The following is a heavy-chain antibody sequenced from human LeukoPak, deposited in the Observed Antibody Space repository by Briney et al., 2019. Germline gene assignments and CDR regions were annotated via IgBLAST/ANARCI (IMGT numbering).Heavy chain of an antibody. D-gene: IGHD6-19*01. CDR3: AKDNKQWLVPNAFDI. V-gene: IGHV3-30*02. CDR1: GFTFSNYG. J-gene: IGHJ3*02. Sequence: GGSLRLSCVTSGFTFSNYGMHWVRQAPGKGLEWVAFIRYDGSNKYYADSVKGRFTTSGDNSKNTLYLQMNSLRAEDTAVYYCAKDNKQWLVPNAFDIWGQGTMVTVSS. CDR2: IRYDGSNK.